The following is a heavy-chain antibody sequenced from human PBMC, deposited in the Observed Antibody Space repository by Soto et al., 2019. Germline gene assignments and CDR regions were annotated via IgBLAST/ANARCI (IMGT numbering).Heavy chain of an antibody. CDR2: IWYDGNKK. V-gene: IGHV3-33*01. J-gene: IGHJ4*02. Sequence: PGGSLRLSCAASGFTFSSYAMHWVRQAPGKGLEWVAVIWYDGNKKYYVDSVKGRFTISRDNSKNTVYLQMNSLRAEDTAVYYCARARATGLYYFDYWGQGTRVTVSS. CDR3: ARARATGLYYFDY. CDR1: GFTFSSYA.